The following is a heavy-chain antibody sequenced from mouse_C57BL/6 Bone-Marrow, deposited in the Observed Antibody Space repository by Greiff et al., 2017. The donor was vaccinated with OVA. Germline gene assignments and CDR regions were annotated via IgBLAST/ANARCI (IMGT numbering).Heavy chain of an antibody. CDR3: ARGGIYYDYDRGFAY. CDR1: GYTFTSYG. Sequence: QVQLQQSGAELARPGASVKLSCKASGYTFTSYGISWVKQRTGQGLEWIGEIYPRSGNTYYNEKFKGKATLTADKSSSTAYMELRSLTSKDSAVYFCARGGIYYDYDRGFAYWGQGTLVTVSA. J-gene: IGHJ3*01. V-gene: IGHV1-81*01. CDR2: IYPRSGNT. D-gene: IGHD2-4*01.